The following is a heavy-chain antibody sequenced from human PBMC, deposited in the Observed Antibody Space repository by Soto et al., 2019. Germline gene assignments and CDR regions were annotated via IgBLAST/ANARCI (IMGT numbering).Heavy chain of an antibody. Sequence: SGFTFQNNGMIWVRQAPGKGLEWVSGFSNSDGSRYYADSVKGRFTISRDNFKNTLYLQMNNLRAEDTALYYCAKRREGGGATPFDFWGQGTLVTVSS. CDR3: AKRREGGGATPFDF. J-gene: IGHJ4*02. CDR1: GFTFQNNG. V-gene: IGHV3-23*01. D-gene: IGHD2-15*01. CDR2: FSNSDGSR.